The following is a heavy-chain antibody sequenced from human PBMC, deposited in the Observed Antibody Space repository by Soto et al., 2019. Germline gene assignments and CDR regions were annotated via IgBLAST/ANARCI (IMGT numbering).Heavy chain of an antibody. CDR3: ARDGYCSSTSCSSSFDY. J-gene: IGHJ4*02. Sequence: QVQLVQSGAAVKKPGASVKVSCKASGYTFTSYAMHWVRQAPGQRLEWMGWINAGNGHTKYSQKFQGRVTITRDTSARTAYMELSSLRSEDTAVYYCARDGYCSSTSCSSSFDYWGQGTLVTVS. V-gene: IGHV1-3*01. CDR1: GYTFTSYA. D-gene: IGHD2-2*01. CDR2: INAGNGHT.